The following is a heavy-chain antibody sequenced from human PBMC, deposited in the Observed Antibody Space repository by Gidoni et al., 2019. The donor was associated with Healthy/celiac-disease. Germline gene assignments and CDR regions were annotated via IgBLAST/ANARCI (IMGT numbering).Heavy chain of an antibody. Sequence: QLQLQESGAGLVKPSETLSLTCTVYGGSTSSSSYYWGWSSQPPGKGLEWIGPVYYSGITYDNPSLKSRVTISVDTSKNQFSLKLSSVTAADTAVYYCARLCSGGSCYGNGNWFDPWGQGTLVTVSS. CDR2: VYYSGIT. D-gene: IGHD2-15*01. J-gene: IGHJ5*02. CDR1: GGSTSSSSYY. CDR3: ARLCSGGSCYGNGNWFDP. V-gene: IGHV4-39*01.